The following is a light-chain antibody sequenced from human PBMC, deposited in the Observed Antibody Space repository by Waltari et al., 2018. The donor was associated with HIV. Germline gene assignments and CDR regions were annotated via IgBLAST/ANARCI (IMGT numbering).Light chain of an antibody. V-gene: IGLV3-1*01. CDR1: HLATQS. CDR3: QTWDSNFYV. J-gene: IGLJ1*01. CDR2: QDS. Sequence: SYELTQPPSVSVSPGQTASITCSGDHLATQSIWWYQQKSGQSPVLVIYQDSKRPPGIPERFSGSNSGHTATLTISGTQTVDEADYYCQTWDSNFYVFGTGTKVTVL.